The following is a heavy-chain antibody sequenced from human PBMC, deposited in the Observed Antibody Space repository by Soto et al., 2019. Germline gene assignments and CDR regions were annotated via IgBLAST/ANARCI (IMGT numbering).Heavy chain of an antibody. D-gene: IGHD4-17*01. Sequence: SETLSLTCTVSGGSISSYYWSWIRQPPGKGLEWIGYIYYSGSTNYNPSLKSRVTISVDTSKNQFSLKLSSVTAADTAVYYCAGAGGGHDYGENWGQGTLVTVSS. CDR2: IYYSGST. J-gene: IGHJ4*02. CDR3: AGAGGGHDYGEN. CDR1: GGSISSYY. V-gene: IGHV4-59*01.